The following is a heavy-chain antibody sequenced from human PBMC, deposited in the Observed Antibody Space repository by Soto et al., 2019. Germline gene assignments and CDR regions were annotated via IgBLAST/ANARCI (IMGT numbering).Heavy chain of an antibody. V-gene: IGHV4-59*01. D-gene: IGHD3-22*01. Sequence: PSETLSLTCTVSGDSISTFYWGWMRQSPGKELEWIGYVYYTGSTNYNPSLKSRVTISVDRSKNQFSLKLTSANAADTAVYYCARGRTVRNYAEDSSDYFYFFDYWGQGSQVTVCS. CDR1: GDSISTFY. J-gene: IGHJ4*02. CDR3: ARGRTVRNYAEDSSDYFYFFDY. CDR2: VYYTGST.